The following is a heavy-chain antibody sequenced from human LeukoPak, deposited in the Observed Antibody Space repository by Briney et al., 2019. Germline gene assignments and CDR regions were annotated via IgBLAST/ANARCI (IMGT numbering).Heavy chain of an antibody. V-gene: IGHV4-59*01. CDR3: ARSSSGYIHDY. J-gene: IGHJ4*02. CDR1: GGSISSYY. CDR2: IYYSGT. D-gene: IGHD3-22*01. Sequence: SETLSLTCTVSGGSISSYYWSWIRQPPGKGLEGIGYIYYSGTNYNPSLKSRVTISVDTSKNQFSLKLSSVTVADTPVYYCARSSSGYIHDYWGQGTLVTVCS.